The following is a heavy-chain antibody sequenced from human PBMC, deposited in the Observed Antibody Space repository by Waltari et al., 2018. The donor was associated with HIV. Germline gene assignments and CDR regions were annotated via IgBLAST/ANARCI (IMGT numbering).Heavy chain of an antibody. CDR2: ISSGGYTT. J-gene: IGHJ3*02. CDR1: NFIFSSYA. CDR3: AKDLYGGKWRLGAFDI. Sequence: EVQLWESGGGLVQPGGSLRLSCAASNFIFSSYAMSWVRQPPGKGLLEWVSGISSGGYTTNYVDSVKGRFTISRDNSENMVYLQMNSLRVEDTAVYYCAKDLYGGKWRLGAFDIWGHGTMVTVSA. D-gene: IGHD2-8*01. V-gene: IGHV3-23*01.